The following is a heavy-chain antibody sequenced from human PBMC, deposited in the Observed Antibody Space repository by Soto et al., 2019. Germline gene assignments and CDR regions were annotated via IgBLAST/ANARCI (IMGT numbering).Heavy chain of an antibody. CDR1: GFTFSTYS. CDR3: TRSAYMDV. V-gene: IGHV3-48*01. CDR2: ISSGSSTI. J-gene: IGHJ6*03. Sequence: PGGSLRLSCAASGFTFSTYSMNWVRQAPGKGLEWVSYISSGSSTIYCADSVKGRFTISRDNAKNSLYLQMDSLRAEDTAVYYATRSAYMDVWGTGTTVTVSS. D-gene: IGHD2-2*01.